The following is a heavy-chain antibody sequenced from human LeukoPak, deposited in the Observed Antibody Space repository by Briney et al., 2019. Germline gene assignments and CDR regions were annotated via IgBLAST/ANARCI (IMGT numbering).Heavy chain of an antibody. J-gene: IGHJ6*03. Sequence: ASVKVSCKASGYTFTSYDINWVRQATGQGLEWMGWMNPNSGNTGYAQKFQGRVTMTRNTSISTAYMELSSLRSEDTAVYYCARGHMATIKDYYYMDVWGKGTTVTVSS. CDR3: ARGHMATIKDYYYMDV. CDR2: MNPNSGNT. CDR1: GYTFTSYD. V-gene: IGHV1-8*01. D-gene: IGHD5-24*01.